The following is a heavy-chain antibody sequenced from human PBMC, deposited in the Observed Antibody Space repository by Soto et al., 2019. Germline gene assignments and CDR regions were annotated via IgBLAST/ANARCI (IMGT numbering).Heavy chain of an antibody. CDR2: IFFTGIT. CDR3: ARDGHGMDV. J-gene: IGHJ6*02. V-gene: IGHV4-61*01. CDR1: GGSVTTGSYN. Sequence: QVQLQESGPGLVRPSETLSLTCTVSGGSVTTGSYNWSWIRRPPGKGLEWIGNIFFTGITHYNPSLNNRVTMSVDTSKNQFSLTVTSVTAADTAAYYCARDGHGMDVWGQGTTVTVSS.